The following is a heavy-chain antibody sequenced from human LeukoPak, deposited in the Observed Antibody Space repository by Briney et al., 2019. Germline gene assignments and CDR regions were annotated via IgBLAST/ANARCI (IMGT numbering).Heavy chain of an antibody. D-gene: IGHD3-22*01. J-gene: IGHJ3*02. CDR3: ALNYYDNSGYLDAFNI. Sequence: GESLKISCKASGYSFTTYWIGWVRQMPGKGLEWMGIIYPGDSDTRYSPSFQGQVTISGDKSITTAYLQWSSLKASDTAMYYCALNYYDNSGYLDAFNIWGQGTMVTVSS. CDR1: GYSFTTYW. CDR2: IYPGDSDT. V-gene: IGHV5-51*01.